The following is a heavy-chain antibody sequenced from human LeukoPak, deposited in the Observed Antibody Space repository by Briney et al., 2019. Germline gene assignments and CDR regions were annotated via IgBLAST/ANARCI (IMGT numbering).Heavy chain of an antibody. CDR2: IYYSGST. CDR3: AIGNVVVTAILDY. CDR1: DGSISSSSYY. D-gene: IGHD2-21*02. Sequence: SETLSLTCTVSDGSISSSSYYWGWIRQPPGKGLEWIGSIYYSGSTYYNPSLKSRVTISVDTSKNQFSLKLSSVTAADTAVYYCAIGNVVVTAILDYWGQGTLVTVSS. V-gene: IGHV4-39*07. J-gene: IGHJ4*02.